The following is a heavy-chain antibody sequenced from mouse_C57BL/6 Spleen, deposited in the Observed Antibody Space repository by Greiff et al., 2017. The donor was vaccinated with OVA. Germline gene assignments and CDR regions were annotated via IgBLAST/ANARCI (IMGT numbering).Heavy chain of an antibody. V-gene: IGHV1-18*01. CDR2: INPNNGGT. CDR1: GYTFTDYN. CDR3: ARLGRAYWYFDV. J-gene: IGHJ1*03. Sequence: EVQLQQSGPELVKPGASVKIPCKASGYTFTDYNMDWVKQSHGKSLEWIGDINPNNGGTIYNQKFKGKATLTVDKSSSTAYMELRSLTSEDTAVYYCARLGRAYWYFDVWGTGTTVTVSS. D-gene: IGHD4-1*01.